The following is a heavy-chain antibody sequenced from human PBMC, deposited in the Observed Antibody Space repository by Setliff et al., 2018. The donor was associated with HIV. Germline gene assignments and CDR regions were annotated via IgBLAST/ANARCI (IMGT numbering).Heavy chain of an antibody. CDR1: GGSISSGGYY. CDR3: VRERRRSPLSYGLDV. CDR2: IYYNGRT. Sequence: SETLSLTCTVSGGSISSGGYYWNWIRQYPVKGLEWIGHIYYNGRTLFNPALGTRLNMSVDTSENQFSLHLNSVTAADTAVYYCVRERRRSPLSYGLDVWGQGTTVTV. V-gene: IGHV4-31*03. J-gene: IGHJ6*02.